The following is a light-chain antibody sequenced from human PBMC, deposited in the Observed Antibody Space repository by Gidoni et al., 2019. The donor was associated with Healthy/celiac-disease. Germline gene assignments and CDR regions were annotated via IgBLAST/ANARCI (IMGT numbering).Light chain of an antibody. J-gene: IGKJ1*01. CDR2: AAS. Sequence: DIQMTQSPSSLSASVGDRVTITCRASQSISSYLNWYQQKPGKAPKLLIYAASSLQSGVPSRFSGSGSGTDFTLTISSLQPEDFVTDYCQQSYSNTRTFGQGTKVEIK. CDR3: QQSYSNTRT. CDR1: QSISSY. V-gene: IGKV1-39*01.